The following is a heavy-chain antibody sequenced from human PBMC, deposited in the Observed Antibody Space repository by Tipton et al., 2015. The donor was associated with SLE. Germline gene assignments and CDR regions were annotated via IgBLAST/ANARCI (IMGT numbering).Heavy chain of an antibody. V-gene: IGHV4-39*07. CDR2: TYITGNT. D-gene: IGHD2-21*02. Sequence: LRLSCTVSGGSISSSSYYWGWIRQPPGKGLEWIGSTYITGNTHYTPSLQSRVTISVDTSKNQVSLKLRSVTAADTALYYCVRDGAGDLGAFDIWGQGTMVTVSS. CDR1: GGSISSSSYY. CDR3: VRDGAGDLGAFDI. J-gene: IGHJ3*02.